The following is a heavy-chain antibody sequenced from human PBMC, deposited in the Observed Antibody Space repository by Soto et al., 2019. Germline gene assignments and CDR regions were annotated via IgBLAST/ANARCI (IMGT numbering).Heavy chain of an antibody. CDR3: ARAKVARDFCDY. Sequence: ASVKVSCKTSGYTLTNYGISWVRQAPGQGLEWMGWIDTYNGDTNYAQNLQGRVTMTIDTSTSTAYMELRSLRSDDTAVYYCARAKVARDFCDYWGQGTLVTVSS. CDR2: IDTYNGDT. CDR1: GYTLTNYG. V-gene: IGHV1-18*01. D-gene: IGHD5-12*01. J-gene: IGHJ4*02.